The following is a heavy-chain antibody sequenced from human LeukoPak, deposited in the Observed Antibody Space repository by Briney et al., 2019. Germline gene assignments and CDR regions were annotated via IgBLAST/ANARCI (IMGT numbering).Heavy chain of an antibody. CDR1: GYTFTSYD. CDR3: ARAYRSSWPINYYYYYGMDV. CDR2: MNPNSGNT. Sequence: ASVKVSCKASGYTFTSYDINWVRQATGQVLEWMGWMNPNSGNTGYAQKFQGRVTMTRNTSISTAYMELSSLRSEDTAVYYCARAYRSSWPINYYYYYGMDVWGQGTTVTVSS. J-gene: IGHJ6*02. D-gene: IGHD6-13*01. V-gene: IGHV1-8*01.